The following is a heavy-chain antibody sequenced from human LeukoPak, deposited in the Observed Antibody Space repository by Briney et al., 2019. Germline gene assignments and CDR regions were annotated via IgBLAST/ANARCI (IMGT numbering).Heavy chain of an antibody. Sequence: SETLSLTCTVSGGFLSTYYWNWLRQPAGKGLEWIGRIYTTESINYNPSLRSRVTMSLDTSKNQFSLKLSSVTAADTAVYYCATYQPLPRLFDHWGQGILVTVSS. J-gene: IGHJ4*02. CDR3: ATYQPLPRLFDH. D-gene: IGHD2-2*01. V-gene: IGHV4-4*07. CDR1: GGFLSTYY. CDR2: IYTTESI.